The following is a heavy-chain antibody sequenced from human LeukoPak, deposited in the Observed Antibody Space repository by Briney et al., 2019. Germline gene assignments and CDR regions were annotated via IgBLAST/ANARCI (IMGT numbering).Heavy chain of an antibody. D-gene: IGHD5-12*01. CDR3: AKETRGSYSDY. CDR1: GFTFSSSG. V-gene: IGHV3-30*02. Sequence: HPGGSLRLSCAASGFTFSSSGMHWVRQAPGKGLEWVAFISYDGSNRYYADSVKGRFTISRDNSKNTLYLQMNSLRAEDTAVYYCAKETRGSYSDYWGQGTLVTVSS. CDR2: ISYDGSNR. J-gene: IGHJ4*02.